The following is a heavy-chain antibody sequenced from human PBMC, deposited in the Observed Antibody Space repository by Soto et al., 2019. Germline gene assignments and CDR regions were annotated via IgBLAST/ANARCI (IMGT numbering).Heavy chain of an antibody. J-gene: IGHJ4*02. V-gene: IGHV1-18*01. Sequence: QVQLVQSGAEVKKPGASVKVSCKASGYTFITYGINWVRQAPGQGLEWMAWISAYNGNTYYAQNFQGRDTITTHTPTTTAYMELRSLRSDDTAIYYCARGTYKDFWGQGTLVTVSS. D-gene: IGHD1-1*01. CDR3: ARGTYKDF. CDR2: ISAYNGNT. CDR1: GYTFITYG.